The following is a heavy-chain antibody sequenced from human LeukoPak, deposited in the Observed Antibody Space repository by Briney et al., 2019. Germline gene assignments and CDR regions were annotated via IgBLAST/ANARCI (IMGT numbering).Heavy chain of an antibody. CDR1: GGSFSGYY. J-gene: IGHJ5*02. CDR2: INHSGST. V-gene: IGHV4-34*01. Sequence: SETLSLTCAVYGGSFSGYYWSWIRQSPGKGLEWIGEINHSGSTNYNPSLKSRVTMSVDTSKNQFSLKLSSVTAADTAVYYCARAPTGTGGWNWFDPWGQGTLVTVSS. CDR3: ARAPTGTGGWNWFDP. D-gene: IGHD1-1*01.